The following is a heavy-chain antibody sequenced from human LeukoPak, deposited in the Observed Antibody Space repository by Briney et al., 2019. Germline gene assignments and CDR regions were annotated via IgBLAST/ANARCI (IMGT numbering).Heavy chain of an antibody. J-gene: IGHJ4*02. CDR3: ARETYGDFVSSFDY. CDR1: GFTFSSYA. Sequence: GGSLRLSCAASGFTFSSYAMHWVRQAPGKGLEWVALISYDGSNYYYADSVKGRFTVSRDNSKNTLYLQMNSLRAEDTAVYYCARETYGDFVSSFDYWGQGTLVIVSS. V-gene: IGHV3-30-3*01. D-gene: IGHD4-17*01. CDR2: ISYDGSNY.